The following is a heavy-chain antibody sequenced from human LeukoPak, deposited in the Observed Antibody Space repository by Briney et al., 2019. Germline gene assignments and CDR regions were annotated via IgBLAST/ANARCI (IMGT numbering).Heavy chain of an antibody. D-gene: IGHD5-18*01. V-gene: IGHV4-4*02. J-gene: IGHJ6*03. CDR1: SGSIFRSNW. Sequence: SETLSLTCAVSSGSIFRSNWWSWVRQPPGKGLEWIGQIFHSGSTNYNPSLKSRVTISVDTSKNQFSLKLTSVTAADTAVYYCARTTEGGYTYGYFYYYYMDVWGKGTTVTISS. CDR3: ARTTEGGYTYGYFYYYYMDV. CDR2: IFHSGST.